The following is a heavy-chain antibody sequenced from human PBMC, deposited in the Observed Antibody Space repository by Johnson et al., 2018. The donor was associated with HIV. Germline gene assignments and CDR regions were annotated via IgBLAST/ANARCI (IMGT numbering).Heavy chain of an antibody. J-gene: IGHJ3*02. CDR3: ARERARQELGLDGAFDI. CDR2: ISDDGCNK. Sequence: QVQLVESGGGVVQPGTSLRLSCAASGFTFSSFGMHWVRQDPGKGLEWMTIISDDGCNKNYADSVKGRFTVSRDNSKNTLYLHMNSLRAEDTAVYYCARERARQELGLDGAFDIWGQGTTVSVS. D-gene: IGHD6-13*01. CDR1: GFTFSSFG. V-gene: IGHV3-30*03.